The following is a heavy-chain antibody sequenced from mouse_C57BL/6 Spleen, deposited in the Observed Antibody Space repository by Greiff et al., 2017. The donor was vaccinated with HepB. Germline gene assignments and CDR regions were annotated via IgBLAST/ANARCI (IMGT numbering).Heavy chain of an antibody. V-gene: IGHV1-15*01. CDR1: GYTFTDYE. D-gene: IGHD2-12*01. CDR2: IDPETGGT. CDR3: TRDYSPYFDY. Sequence: VQLQQSGAELVRPGASVTLSCKASGYTFTDYEMHWVKQTPVHGLEWIGAIDPETGGTAYNQKFKGKAILTADKSYSTAYMELRSLTSEDSAVYYCTRDYSPYFDYWGQGTTLTVSS. J-gene: IGHJ2*01.